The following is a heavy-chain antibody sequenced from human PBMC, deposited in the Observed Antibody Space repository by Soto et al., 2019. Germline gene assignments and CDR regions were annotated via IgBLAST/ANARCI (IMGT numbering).Heavy chain of an antibody. CDR2: ISYSGNT. D-gene: IGHD3-10*01. V-gene: IGHV4-39*01. Sequence: PSETLSLTCTVSGGSISTSSYYWGWIRQPPGKGLEWIGSISYSGNTYYNPSLRSRVTISVDTSKNQFSLKLNSVTAADTAVYYCVRQGDYNTNLNWFDPWGQGTLVTVSS. J-gene: IGHJ5*02. CDR1: GGSISTSSYY. CDR3: VRQGDYNTNLNWFDP.